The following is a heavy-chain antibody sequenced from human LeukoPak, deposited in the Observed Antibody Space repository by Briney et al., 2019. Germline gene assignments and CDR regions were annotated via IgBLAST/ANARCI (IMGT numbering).Heavy chain of an antibody. CDR3: ARDPRKGYYMDV. J-gene: IGHJ6*03. CDR1: GFTFSSYS. Sequence: QTGGSLRLSCAASGFTFSSYSMNWVRQAPGKGLEWVSYISSSSSTIYYADSVKGRFTISRDNAKNSLYLQMNSLRAEDTAVYYCARDPRKGYYMDVWGKGTTVTVSS. V-gene: IGHV3-48*01. CDR2: ISSSSSTI.